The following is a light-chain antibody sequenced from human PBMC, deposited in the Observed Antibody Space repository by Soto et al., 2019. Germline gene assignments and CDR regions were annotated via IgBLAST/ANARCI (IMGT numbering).Light chain of an antibody. V-gene: IGLV3-21*02. J-gene: IGLJ2*01. CDR2: DDN. CDR3: QVWDSSGDLAL. CDR1: NIESKS. Sequence: SYELTQPPSVSVAPGQMARISCGGSNIESKSVHWYQVRPGQAPRLVVYDDNDRPSGIPERFSGTNSGNTATLTISRVEAGDEADYCCQVWDSSGDLALFGGGTKLTVL.